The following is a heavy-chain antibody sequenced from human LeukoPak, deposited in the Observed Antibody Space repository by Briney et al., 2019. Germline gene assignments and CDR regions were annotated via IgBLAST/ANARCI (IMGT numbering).Heavy chain of an antibody. V-gene: IGHV3-9*03. CDR1: GFTFDDYA. CDR2: ISWNSGSI. CDR3: AKSHRRFLDQGGFDY. Sequence: GGSLRLSCAASGFTFDDYAMHWVRQAPGKGLEWVSGISWNSGSIGYADSVKGRFTISRDNAKNSLYLQMNSLRAEDMALYYCAKSHRRFLDQGGFDYWGQGTLVTVSS. J-gene: IGHJ4*02. D-gene: IGHD3-3*01.